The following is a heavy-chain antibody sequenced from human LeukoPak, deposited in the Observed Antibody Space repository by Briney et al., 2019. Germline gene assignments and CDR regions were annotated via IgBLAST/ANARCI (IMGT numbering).Heavy chain of an antibody. CDR3: ARVSGLGMNEYLQH. J-gene: IGHJ1*01. V-gene: IGHV3-74*01. CDR2: INNVGSAT. D-gene: IGHD3-16*01. Sequence: TGGSLRLSCAASGLTFSNSWMHWVRQAPGKGLVWVSRINNVGSATSYADSVKGRFTTSRDNAKNTLYLQMNSLRAEDTAVYFCARVSGLGMNEYLQHWGQGTLVTASS. CDR1: GLTFSNSW.